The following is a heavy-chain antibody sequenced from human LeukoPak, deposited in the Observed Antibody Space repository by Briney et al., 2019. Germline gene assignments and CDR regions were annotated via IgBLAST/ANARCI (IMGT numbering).Heavy chain of an antibody. Sequence: GASVKVSCKASGYTFTRYGISWVRQAPGQGLEWMGWINPNSGGTNYAQKFQGRVTMTRDTSISTAYMELSRLRSDDTAVYYCASHNWNYPSTHGNWGQGTLVTVSS. CDR1: GYTFTRYG. J-gene: IGHJ4*02. CDR2: INPNSGGT. CDR3: ASHNWNYPSTHGN. V-gene: IGHV1-2*02. D-gene: IGHD1-7*01.